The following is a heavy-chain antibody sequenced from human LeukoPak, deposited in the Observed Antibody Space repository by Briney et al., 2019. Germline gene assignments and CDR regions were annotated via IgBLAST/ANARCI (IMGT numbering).Heavy chain of an antibody. V-gene: IGHV4-34*01. CDR3: ARGPITMVRGLA. D-gene: IGHD3-10*01. CDR1: GGPFSNYY. J-gene: IGHJ5*02. CDR2: INHSGST. Sequence: PSETLSLTCAVYGGPFSNYYWSWIRQPPGEGLEWIGEINHSGSTNYNPSLKSRVTMSVDTSKNQVSLKLSSVTAADTAVYYCARGPITMVRGLAWGQGTLVTVSS.